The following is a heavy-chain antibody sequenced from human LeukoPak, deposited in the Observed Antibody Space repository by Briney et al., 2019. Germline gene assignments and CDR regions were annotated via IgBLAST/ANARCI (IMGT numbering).Heavy chain of an antibody. Sequence: PGGSLRLSCAASGLTFSTYAMSWFPQAPGKGLEWVSSISSRSSYIYFADSVKGRFTISRDNAKNSLYLQMNSLRAEDTAVYYCASTVVGATLFDDCWGQGTLVTVSS. D-gene: IGHD1-26*01. CDR2: ISSRSSYI. CDR3: ASTVVGATLFDDC. V-gene: IGHV3-21*01. CDR1: GLTFSTYA. J-gene: IGHJ4*02.